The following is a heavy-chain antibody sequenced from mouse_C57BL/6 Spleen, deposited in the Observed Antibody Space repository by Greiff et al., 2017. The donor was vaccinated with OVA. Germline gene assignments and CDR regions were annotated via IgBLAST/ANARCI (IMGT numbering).Heavy chain of an antibody. Sequence: EVMLVESGGGLVQPGGSMKLSCVASGFTFSNYWMNWVRQSPEKGLEWVAQIRLKSDNYATHYAESVKGRFTISRDDSKSSVYLQMNNLRAEDTGIYYCTELVRFAYWGQGTLVTVSA. CDR3: TELVRFAY. CDR1: GFTFSNYW. J-gene: IGHJ3*01. CDR2: IRLKSDNYAT. V-gene: IGHV6-3*01.